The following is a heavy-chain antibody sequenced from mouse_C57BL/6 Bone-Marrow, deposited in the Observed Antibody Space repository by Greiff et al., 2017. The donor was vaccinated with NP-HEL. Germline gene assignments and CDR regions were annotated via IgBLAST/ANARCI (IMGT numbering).Heavy chain of an antibody. CDR1: GYTFTSYG. CDR3: ARRGITTVVMDY. CDR2: IYPRSGNT. V-gene: IGHV1-81*01. Sequence: QVQLQQSGAELARPGASVKLSCKASGYTFTSYGISWVKQRTGQGLEWIGEIYPRSGNTYYNEKFKGKATLTADKSSSTAYMELRSLTSEDSAVYFCARRGITTVVMDYWGQGTSVTVAS. D-gene: IGHD1-1*01. J-gene: IGHJ4*01.